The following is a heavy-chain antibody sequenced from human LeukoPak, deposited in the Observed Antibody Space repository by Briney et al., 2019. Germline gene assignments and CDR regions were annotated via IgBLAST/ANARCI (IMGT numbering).Heavy chain of an antibody. CDR3: ARDPGYCSGGSCYNWFDP. J-gene: IGHJ5*02. V-gene: IGHV3-30*01. CDR2: ISYDGSNK. CDR1: GFTFSSYA. D-gene: IGHD2-15*01. Sequence: GGSLRLSCAASGFTFSSYAMHWVRQAPGKGLEWVAVISYDGSNKYYADSVKGRFTISRDNSKNTLYLQMNSLRAEDTAVYYCARDPGYCSGGSCYNWFDPWGQGTLVAVSS.